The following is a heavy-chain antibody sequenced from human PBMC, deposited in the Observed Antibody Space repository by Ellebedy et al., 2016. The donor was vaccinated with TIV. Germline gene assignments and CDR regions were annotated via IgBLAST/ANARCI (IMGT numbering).Heavy chain of an antibody. V-gene: IGHV4-31*03. CDR2: IYYSGST. CDR1: GGSISSGGYY. Sequence: SETLSLXCTVSGGSISSGGYYWSWIRQHPGKGLEWIGYIYYSGSTYYNPSLKSRVTISVDTSKNQFSLKLSSVTAADTAVYYCARTFYGSGSYYFDYWGQGTLVTVSS. J-gene: IGHJ4*02. D-gene: IGHD3-10*01. CDR3: ARTFYGSGSYYFDY.